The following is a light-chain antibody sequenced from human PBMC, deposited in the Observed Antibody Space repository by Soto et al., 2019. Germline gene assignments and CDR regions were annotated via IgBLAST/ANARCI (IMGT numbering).Light chain of an antibody. CDR2: WAS. Sequence: DIVMTQSPDSLAVSLGERATINCKSSQSVLYSSNNKNYLAWYQQKPGQPPRLLIYWASTRESGVPDRCSGSGSGTDFTLTISSLQAEDVAVYYCQQYSNTPQSFGQGTKVEIK. J-gene: IGKJ1*01. CDR3: QQYSNTPQS. CDR1: QSVLYSSNNKNY. V-gene: IGKV4-1*01.